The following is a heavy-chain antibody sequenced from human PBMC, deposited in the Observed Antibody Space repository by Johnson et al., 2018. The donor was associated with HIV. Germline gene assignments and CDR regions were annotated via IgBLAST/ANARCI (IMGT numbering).Heavy chain of an antibody. CDR1: GFTFSSFG. CDR2: LRFDGSNK. Sequence: QVQLVESGGGVVQPGGSLRLSCAASGFTFSSFGMHWVRQAPGKGLEWVAFLRFDGSNKYYPDSVKGRFTISRDNSKNTLYLQMKSLRAEDTAVYSCAKELHYFDSSGYHGIDIWGQGSMVTVSS. J-gene: IGHJ3*02. V-gene: IGHV3-30*02. CDR3: AKELHYFDSSGYHGIDI. D-gene: IGHD3-22*01.